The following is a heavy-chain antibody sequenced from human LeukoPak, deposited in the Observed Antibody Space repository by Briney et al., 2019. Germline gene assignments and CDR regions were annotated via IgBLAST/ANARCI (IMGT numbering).Heavy chain of an antibody. CDR3: ATSMVRGVYADAAFDI. CDR1: GGSISSYY. V-gene: IGHV4-4*07. Sequence: SETLSLTCTVSGGSISSYYWSWIRQPAGKGLEWIGRIYTSGSTNYNPSLKSRVTMSVDTSKNQFSRKLSSATAADTAVYYCATSMVRGVYADAAFDIWGQGTMVTVSS. CDR2: IYTSGST. D-gene: IGHD3-10*01. J-gene: IGHJ3*02.